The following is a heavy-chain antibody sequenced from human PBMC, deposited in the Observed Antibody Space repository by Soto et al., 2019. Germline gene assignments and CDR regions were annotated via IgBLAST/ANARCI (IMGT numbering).Heavy chain of an antibody. CDR3: ARVGAGEYCSGGSCYSIEYFQQ. V-gene: IGHV1-18*01. D-gene: IGHD2-15*01. J-gene: IGHJ1*01. Sequence: ASVKVSCKASGYTFTSYGISWVRQAPGQGLEWMGWISAYNGNTNYAQKLQGRVTMTTDTSTSTAYMELRSLRSDDTAVYYCARVGAGEYCSGGSCYSIEYFQQWGQGTLVTVSS. CDR2: ISAYNGNT. CDR1: GYTFTSYG.